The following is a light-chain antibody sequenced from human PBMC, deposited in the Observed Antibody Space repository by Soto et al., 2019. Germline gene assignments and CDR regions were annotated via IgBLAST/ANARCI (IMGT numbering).Light chain of an antibody. J-gene: IGKJ1*01. Sequence: EIVMTQSPATLSVSPGDRVTLSCRASQSVSSDLAWYQQRPGQAPRLLIYGASSRATGIPDRFSGSGSGTDFTLTISRLEPEDFAVYSCQQYSSSPATFGQGTKVEI. CDR1: QSVSSD. CDR3: QQYSSSPAT. V-gene: IGKV3-20*01. CDR2: GAS.